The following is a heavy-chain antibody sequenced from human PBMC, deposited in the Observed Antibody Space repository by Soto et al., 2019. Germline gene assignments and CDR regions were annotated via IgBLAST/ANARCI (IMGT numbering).Heavy chain of an antibody. CDR3: ARRAIGSSRAFDI. J-gene: IGHJ3*02. CDR1: GFAFSSHP. Sequence: VQLLESGGGLAQPGGSLRLSCAASGFAFSSHPMSWVRQAPEKGLEWVSGISDSGGITYNADSVKGRFTISRDNSKNTLYLQMNSLRAGDTAVYYCARRAIGSSRAFDIWGQGTMVTVSS. CDR2: ISDSGGIT. V-gene: IGHV3-23*01. D-gene: IGHD6-6*01.